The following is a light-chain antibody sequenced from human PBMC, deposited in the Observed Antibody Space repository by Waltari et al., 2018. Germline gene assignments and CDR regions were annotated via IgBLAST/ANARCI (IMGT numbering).Light chain of an antibody. Sequence: DIQMTQSPSSLSASVGDRVTITCRASQSISSYLNWYHHTPGKAPKLLIYAASSLQSGDQSRCSDSGSGTDFTLTISSHQPEDFATYYCQQSYSTPLFGPGTKVDIK. CDR3: QQSYSTPL. V-gene: IGKV1-39*01. CDR2: AAS. CDR1: QSISSY. J-gene: IGKJ3*01.